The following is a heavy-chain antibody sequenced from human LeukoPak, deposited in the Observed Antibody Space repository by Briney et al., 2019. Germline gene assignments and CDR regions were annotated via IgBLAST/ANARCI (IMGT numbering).Heavy chain of an antibody. D-gene: IGHD3-10*01. CDR2: IYYSGST. V-gene: IGHV4-39*07. CDR3: ARSSSGSGPLRAGCFDP. J-gene: IGHJ5*02. Sequence: SETLSLTCTVSGGSISSYYWGWIRQPPGKGLECIGNIYYSGSTYYNPSLKSRVTISVDTSKNQFSLKLSSVTAADTAVYYCARSSSGSGPLRAGCFDPWGQGTLVTVSS. CDR1: GGSISSYY.